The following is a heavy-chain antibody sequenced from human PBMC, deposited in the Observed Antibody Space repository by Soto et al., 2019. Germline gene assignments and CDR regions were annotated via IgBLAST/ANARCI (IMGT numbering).Heavy chain of an antibody. D-gene: IGHD6-13*01. CDR3: AKDPCSSWYCKYFEY. CDR1: GFSFRTYA. Sequence: EVQLLESGGGLVQAGESLRLSCVGSGFSFRTYAMNWVRQSPGKGLEWVSDISAHDGSTLYADSVRGRFTISRDNSKNTLYLQMNSLRAEDTAVYYCAKDPCSSWYCKYFEYWGQGTQVTVSS. CDR2: ISAHDGST. J-gene: IGHJ4*02. V-gene: IGHV3-23*01.